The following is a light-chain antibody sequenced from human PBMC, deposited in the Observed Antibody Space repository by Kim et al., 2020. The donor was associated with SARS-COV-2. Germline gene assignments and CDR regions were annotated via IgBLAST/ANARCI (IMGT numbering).Light chain of an antibody. CDR1: TSNIGSNT. CDR3: AAWDDSLNGVV. J-gene: IGLJ2*01. Sequence: ELTQPPSASGTPGQRVTVSCSGSTSNIGSNTVNWYQHLPGTAPKLLIYNNNQRPSGVPDRFSGSKSGTSASLAISGLQSEDEADYYCAAWDDSLNGVVFGGGTKLTVL. CDR2: NNN. V-gene: IGLV1-44*01.